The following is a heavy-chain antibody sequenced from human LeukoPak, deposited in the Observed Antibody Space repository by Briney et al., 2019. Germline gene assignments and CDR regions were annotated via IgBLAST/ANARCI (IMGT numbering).Heavy chain of an antibody. CDR1: GYTFTGYY. CDR2: INPNSGGT. CDR3: ARSSSTSFYPVFLY. V-gene: IGHV1-2*02. Sequence: ASVKVSCKASGYTFTGYYMHWVRQAPGQGLEWMGWINPNSGGTNYAQKFQGRVTMTRDTSISPSYMELSRLRPGDTAVYYCARSSSTSFYPVFLYWGQGTLVTVSS. D-gene: IGHD2-2*01. J-gene: IGHJ4*02.